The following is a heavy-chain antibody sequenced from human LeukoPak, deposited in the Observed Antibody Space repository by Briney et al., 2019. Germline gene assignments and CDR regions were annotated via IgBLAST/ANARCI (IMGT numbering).Heavy chain of an antibody. D-gene: IGHD1-26*01. Sequence: SETLSLTCTVSGGSISSSSYYWGWLRQPPGKGLEWIGSIYYSGSTYYNPSLKRRVTISVDTSKNQFSLKLSSVTAADTAVYYCARGTISGNCFDYWGQGTLVTVSS. CDR3: ARGTISGNCFDY. V-gene: IGHV4-39*07. CDR1: GGSISSSSYY. J-gene: IGHJ4*02. CDR2: IYYSGST.